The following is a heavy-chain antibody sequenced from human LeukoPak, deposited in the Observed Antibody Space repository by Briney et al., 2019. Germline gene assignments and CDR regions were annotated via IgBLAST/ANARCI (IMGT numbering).Heavy chain of an antibody. Sequence: GGSLRLSCAASGFTFSSYGMHWVRQAPGKGLEWVAFIRYDGSNKYYADSVKGRFTISRDNAKNSLYLQMNSLRAEDTAVYYCARLKVDIVATTYFDYWGQGTLVTVSS. V-gene: IGHV3-30*02. CDR2: IRYDGSNK. J-gene: IGHJ4*02. D-gene: IGHD5-12*01. CDR3: ARLKVDIVATTYFDY. CDR1: GFTFSSYG.